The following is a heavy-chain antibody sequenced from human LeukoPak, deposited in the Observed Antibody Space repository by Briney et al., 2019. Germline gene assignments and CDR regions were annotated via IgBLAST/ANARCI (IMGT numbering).Heavy chain of an antibody. J-gene: IGHJ4*02. V-gene: IGHV1-46*01. CDR2: INPSGGST. CDR3: ARDRGIAVAGPDY. D-gene: IGHD6-19*01. Sequence: ASVKVPCKASGHTFTSYYMHWVRQAPGQGLEWMGIINPSGGSTSYAQKFQGRVTMTRDTSTSTVYMELSSLRSEDTAVYYCARDRGIAVAGPDYWGQGTLVTVSS. CDR1: GHTFTSYY.